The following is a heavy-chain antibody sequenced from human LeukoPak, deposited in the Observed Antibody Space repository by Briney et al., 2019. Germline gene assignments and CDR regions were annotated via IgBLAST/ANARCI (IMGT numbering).Heavy chain of an antibody. V-gene: IGHV3-11*01. CDR3: AGSSGYYHEDY. Sequence: PGGSLRLSCAASRFTFSDYYMTWIRQAPGKGLEWVSYISNTGSTMYYADSVKGRFTISRDNSKNTLYLQMNGLRAEDTAVYYCAGSSGYYHEDYWGQGTLVTVSS. J-gene: IGHJ4*02. CDR2: ISNTGSTM. CDR1: RFTFSDYY. D-gene: IGHD3-22*01.